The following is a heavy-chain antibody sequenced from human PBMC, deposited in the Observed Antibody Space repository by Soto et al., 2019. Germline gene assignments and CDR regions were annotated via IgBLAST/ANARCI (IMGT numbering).Heavy chain of an antibody. CDR3: VRRHVSATGIDWFDP. J-gene: IGHJ5*02. D-gene: IGHD6-13*01. CDR2: INAANGDT. CDR1: GYTFTSYG. Sequence: ASVKVSCKASGYTFTSYGIHWVRQAPGQRLEWMGWINAANGDTKYSPKFQGRVTITRDTSASTAYMELSSLRSEDTAVYYCVRRHVSATGIDWFDPWGQGTLVAVSS. V-gene: IGHV1-3*01.